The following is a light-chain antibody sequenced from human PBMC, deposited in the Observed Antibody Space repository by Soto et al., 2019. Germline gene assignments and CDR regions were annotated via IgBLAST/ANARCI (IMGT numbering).Light chain of an antibody. CDR3: QHHNSYSQT. CDR2: GAS. J-gene: IGKJ1*01. CDR1: QSIRHY. V-gene: IGKV1-5*01. Sequence: DIQVTQSPPTLSASVGDRVTITCRASQSIRHYLAWYQQMPGKAPKLLIYGASTLQSGVPSRFSGSGSGTEFTLTISSLHPDDFGTYFCQHHNSYSQTFGQGTKVDIK.